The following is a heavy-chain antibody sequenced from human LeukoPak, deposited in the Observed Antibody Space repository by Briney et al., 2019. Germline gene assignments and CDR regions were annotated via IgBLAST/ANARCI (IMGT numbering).Heavy chain of an antibody. J-gene: IGHJ4*02. D-gene: IGHD3-10*01. CDR3: ASGGLGTRKYYSDPFHY. Sequence: GGSLRLSCAASGFTVSSNYIGWVRQAPGKGLEWVSIIYSAGGIYYADSVRGRFTISRDNPKNTVGLQMNSLTVEDTAVYYCASGGLGTRKYYSDPFHYWGQGTLVTVSS. CDR2: IYSAGGI. V-gene: IGHV3-53*01. CDR1: GFTVSSNY.